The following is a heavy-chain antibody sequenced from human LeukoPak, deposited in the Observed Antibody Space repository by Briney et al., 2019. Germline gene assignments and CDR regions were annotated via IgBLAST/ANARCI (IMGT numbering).Heavy chain of an antibody. CDR2: IYYSGST. CDR1: GGSINNSSHY. J-gene: IGHJ4*02. V-gene: IGHV4-39*07. Sequence: SETLSLTCTVSGGSINNSSHYWGWIRQPPGKGLEWIGSIYYSGSTYYNPSLKSRVTMSADTSKSQLSLKLSSVTAADTAVYYCARVYYDYVWGSYRPPSLFDYWGQGTLVTVSS. CDR3: ARVYYDYVWGSYRPPSLFDY. D-gene: IGHD3-16*02.